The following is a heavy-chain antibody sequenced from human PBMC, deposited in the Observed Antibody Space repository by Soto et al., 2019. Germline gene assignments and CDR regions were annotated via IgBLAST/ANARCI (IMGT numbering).Heavy chain of an antibody. CDR1: GFSFTSYY. CDR2: INPSVGST. CDR3: AREFASGYYDTSGNNAFDF. Sequence: QMQLVQSGDEVKKPGASVRVSCKALGFSFTSYYVHWVRQAPGQGLEWMGNINPSVGSTYYAQTFQGRVTLNGDTSTSTVYMELSSMTSDDTAVYYCAREFASGYYDTSGNNAFDFWGQGTMVTVSS. V-gene: IGHV1-46*01. J-gene: IGHJ3*01. D-gene: IGHD3-22*01.